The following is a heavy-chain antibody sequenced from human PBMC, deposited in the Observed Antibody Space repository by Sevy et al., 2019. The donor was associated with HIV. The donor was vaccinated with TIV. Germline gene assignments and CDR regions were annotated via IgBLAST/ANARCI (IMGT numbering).Heavy chain of an antibody. CDR2: IYSGDKT. J-gene: IGHJ3*02. CDR1: GFSVSDTY. V-gene: IGHV3-53*01. D-gene: IGHD3-22*01. Sequence: GGSLRLSCAASGFSVSDTYMSWVRQAPGKGLEWVSVIYSGDKTYHADSMKGRFTISGDSSKNTIYLQLSSLRTEDTAVYYCARLNVYYYDDDGYYTTGNAFDIWGQGTMVTVSS. CDR3: ARLNVYYYDDDGYYTTGNAFDI.